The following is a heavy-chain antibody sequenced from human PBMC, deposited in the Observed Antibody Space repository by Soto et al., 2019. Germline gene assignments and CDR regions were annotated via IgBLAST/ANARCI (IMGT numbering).Heavy chain of an antibody. CDR1: GGSISGSF. CDR2: IHSSGST. V-gene: IGHV4-59*01. Sequence: QVQLQESGPGLVKPSETLSLTCTVSGGSISGSFWTWVRQPPGKGLEWIGYIHSSGSTSYNPSLKSRVTRSVDTSKNQFSLKLSSVTAADTAIYYCARYCSGGGCSSKSLDYWGQGALVTVSS. J-gene: IGHJ4*02. D-gene: IGHD2-15*01. CDR3: ARYCSGGGCSSKSLDY.